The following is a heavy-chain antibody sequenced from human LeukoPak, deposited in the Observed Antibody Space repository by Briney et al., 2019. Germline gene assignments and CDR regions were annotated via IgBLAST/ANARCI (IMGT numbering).Heavy chain of an antibody. D-gene: IGHD6-19*01. CDR3: ANESGYSSGWYEC. Sequence: PGGSLRLSCAASGFTFSSYAMSWVRQAPGKGLEWVSAISGSGGSTYCADSVKGRFTISRDNSKNTLYLQMNSLRAEDTAVYYCANESGYSSGWYECWGQGTLVTVSS. CDR2: ISGSGGST. J-gene: IGHJ5*01. CDR1: GFTFSSYA. V-gene: IGHV3-23*01.